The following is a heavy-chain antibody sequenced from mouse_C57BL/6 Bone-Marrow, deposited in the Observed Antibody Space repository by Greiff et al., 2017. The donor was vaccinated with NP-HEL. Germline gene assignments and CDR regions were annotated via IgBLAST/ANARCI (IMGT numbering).Heavy chain of an antibody. CDR3: ARRPPYYGSSYGAMDY. CDR2: LDPSDSYP. Sequence: QVQLQQPGAELVMPGASVKLSCKASGYTFTSYWMHWVKQRPGQGLEWIGELDPSDSYPNYNQKFKGKSTLTVDKSSSTAYMQLSSLTSEDSAVYYCARRPPYYGSSYGAMDYWGQGTSVTVSS. D-gene: IGHD1-1*01. V-gene: IGHV1-69*01. CDR1: GYTFTSYW. J-gene: IGHJ4*01.